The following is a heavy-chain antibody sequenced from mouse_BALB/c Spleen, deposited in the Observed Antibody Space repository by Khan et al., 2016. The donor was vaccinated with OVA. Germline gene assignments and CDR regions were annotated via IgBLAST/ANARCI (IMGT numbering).Heavy chain of an antibody. CDR2: INTYIGEP. Sequence: QFQLVQSGPELKKPGETVKISCKAPGYSFTNYVMNWVKQAPGKGLKWMGWINTYIGEPIYSDDFKGRFAFSLETSASTAYLQINNLKNEDTATYYCARGNRDFDYWGQGTTLTVSS. D-gene: IGHD2-1*01. CDR1: GYSFTNYV. J-gene: IGHJ2*01. CDR3: ARGNRDFDY. V-gene: IGHV9-3-1*01.